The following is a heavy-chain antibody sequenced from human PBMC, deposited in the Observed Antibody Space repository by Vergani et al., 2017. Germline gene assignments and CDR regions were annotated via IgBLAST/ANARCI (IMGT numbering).Heavy chain of an antibody. J-gene: IGHJ5*02. Sequence: QLQLQESGPGLVKPSETLSLTCTVSGGSISSSSYYWGWIRQPPGKGLEWIGSIYYSGSTYYNPSLKSRGTISVDTSKNQFSLKLSAVTAADTAVYYCASGPGYSSSWYSAHNGFDPWGQGTLVTVSS. V-gene: IGHV4-39*07. D-gene: IGHD6-13*01. CDR1: GGSISSSSYY. CDR3: ASGPGYSSSWYSAHNGFDP. CDR2: IYYSGST.